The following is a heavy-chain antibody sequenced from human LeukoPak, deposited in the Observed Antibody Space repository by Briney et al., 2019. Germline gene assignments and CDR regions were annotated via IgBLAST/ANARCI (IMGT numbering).Heavy chain of an antibody. Sequence: SETLSFTCAVSGGSISSGSYSWSWIRQPPGKGLEWIGYIYPRGSTYYNPSLKSRVTMSVDTSKNQFSLKLSSVTAADTAVYYCARDSQNYDSSGSIDYWGQGTLVTVSS. CDR1: GGSISSGSYS. CDR2: IYPRGST. V-gene: IGHV4-30-2*01. CDR3: ARDSQNYDSSGSIDY. D-gene: IGHD3-22*01. J-gene: IGHJ4*02.